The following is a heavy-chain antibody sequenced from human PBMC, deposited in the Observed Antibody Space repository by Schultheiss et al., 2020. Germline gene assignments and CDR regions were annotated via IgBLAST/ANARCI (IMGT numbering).Heavy chain of an antibody. CDR1: GGSFSGYY. D-gene: IGHD3-22*01. CDR2: IYYSGST. V-gene: IGHV4-34*01. Sequence: SQTLSLTCAVYGGSFSGYYWSWIRQPPGKGLEWIGSIYYSGSTNYNPSLKSRVTISIDTSKNQFSLKLSSVTAADTAVYYCAGSGYFGGYWGQGTLVTVSA. J-gene: IGHJ4*02. CDR3: AGSGYFGGY.